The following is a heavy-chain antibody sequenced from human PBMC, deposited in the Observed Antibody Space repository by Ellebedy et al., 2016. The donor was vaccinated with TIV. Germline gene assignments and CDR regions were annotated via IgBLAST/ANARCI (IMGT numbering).Heavy chain of an antibody. V-gene: IGHV3-21*04. CDR1: GFTFSSYS. Sequence: GESLKISXAASGFTFSSYSMNWVRQAPGKGLEWVSSISSSSSYIYYADSVKGRFTISRDNAKNTLYLQMNSLRAEDTAVYYCAKEGWGDPFDYWGQGTLVTVSS. D-gene: IGHD2-21*02. CDR2: ISSSSSYI. J-gene: IGHJ4*02. CDR3: AKEGWGDPFDY.